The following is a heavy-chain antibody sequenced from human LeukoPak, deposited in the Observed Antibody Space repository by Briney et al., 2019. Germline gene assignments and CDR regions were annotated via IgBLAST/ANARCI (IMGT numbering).Heavy chain of an antibody. J-gene: IGHJ4*02. CDR1: GFAFSDYS. D-gene: IGHD5-18*01. CDR3: ARVHRGYSYGRLDY. Sequence: TGGSLRLSCAASGFAFSDYSMNWVRQAPGKGLEWVSYISSSDNTIHYADSGKGRFTISRDNAKNSLYLEMNSLRDEDTAVYYCARVHRGYSYGRLDYWGQGTLVTVSS. CDR2: ISSSDNTI. V-gene: IGHV3-48*02.